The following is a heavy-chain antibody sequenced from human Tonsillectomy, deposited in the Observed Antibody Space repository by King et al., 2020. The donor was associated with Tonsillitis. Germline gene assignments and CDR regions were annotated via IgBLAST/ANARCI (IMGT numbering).Heavy chain of an antibody. CDR2: IYNSGTT. V-gene: IGHV4-59*02. CDR3: ASGRALDP. CDR1: GDSVSTYF. Sequence: QLQESGPGLVKPSETLSLTCSVSGDSVSTYFWSWIRQPPGKGLQWIGYIYNSGTTRYNPSLKSRVTISVDTSKNPLSLKLTSVTAADTAVYYCASGRALDPWGQGTLVTVSS. J-gene: IGHJ5*02.